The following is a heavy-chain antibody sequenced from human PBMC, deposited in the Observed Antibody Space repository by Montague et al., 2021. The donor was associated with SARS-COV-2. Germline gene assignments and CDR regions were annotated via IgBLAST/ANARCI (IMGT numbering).Heavy chain of an antibody. CDR1: ADSITNNY. V-gene: IGHV4-59*13. J-gene: IGHJ4*02. CDR3: ARGGMYLSY. CDR2: ITYRGST. Sequence: SETLSLTCTVSADSITNNYWTWIRQSPGKGLEWIGHITYRGSTTYNPSLKGRVTTSIDTSKNQFSLILKSVTAADTAVYCCARGGMYLSYWGQGTLVTVSS. D-gene: IGHD1-26*01.